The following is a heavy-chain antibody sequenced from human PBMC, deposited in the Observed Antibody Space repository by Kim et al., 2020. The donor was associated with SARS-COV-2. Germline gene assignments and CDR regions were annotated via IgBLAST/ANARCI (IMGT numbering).Heavy chain of an antibody. D-gene: IGHD2-8*02. V-gene: IGHV3-30*01. Sequence: VEGRFTISRDNSKTTLYLQMDRLRAEDTAVYYCARDGRGFGSGSNPRPFDYWGQGTLVTVSS. CDR3: ARDGRGFGSGSNPRPFDY. J-gene: IGHJ4*02.